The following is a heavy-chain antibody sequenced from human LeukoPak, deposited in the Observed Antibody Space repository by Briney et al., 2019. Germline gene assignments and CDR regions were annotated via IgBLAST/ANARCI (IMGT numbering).Heavy chain of an antibody. V-gene: IGHV1-18*04. J-gene: IGHJ4*02. CDR2: IKPYNGNT. Sequence: ASLKVSSKASVYTFTVYYMHWVRQAPRQGLEWMGWIKPYNGNTNYAQNLQGRVTMTTDTSTSTAYMELRSLRSDDTAVYYCARQDSSVDFWGPGTLVTVSS. CDR1: VYTFTVYY. D-gene: IGHD6-19*01. CDR3: ARQDSSVDF.